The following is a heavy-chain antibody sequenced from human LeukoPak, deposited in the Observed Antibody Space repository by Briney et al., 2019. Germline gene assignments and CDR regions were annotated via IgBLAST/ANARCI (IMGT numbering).Heavy chain of an antibody. Sequence: ASVKVSCKASGYTLTSYGISWVRQAPGQGLEWMGWISAYNGNTNYAQKLQGRVTMTTDTSTSTAYMELRSLRSDDTAVYYCARDSWGGIVATTFDYWGQGTLVTVSS. CDR1: GYTLTSYG. CDR3: ARDSWGGIVATTFDY. V-gene: IGHV1-18*01. D-gene: IGHD5-12*01. CDR2: ISAYNGNT. J-gene: IGHJ4*02.